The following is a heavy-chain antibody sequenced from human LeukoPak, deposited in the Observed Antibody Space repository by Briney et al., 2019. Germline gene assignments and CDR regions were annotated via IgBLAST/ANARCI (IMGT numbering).Heavy chain of an antibody. J-gene: IGHJ6*03. V-gene: IGHV4-34*01. D-gene: IGHD2-15*01. CDR3: ARENCSGGSCYSIYYYYYMDV. CDR2: IYYSGST. CDR1: GGSFSGYY. Sequence: SETLSLTCAVYGGSFSGYYWGWIRQPPGKGLEWIGSIYYSGSTYYNPSLKSRVTISVDTSKNQFSLKLSSVTAADTAVYYCARENCSGGSCYSIYYYYYMDVWGKGTTVTVSS.